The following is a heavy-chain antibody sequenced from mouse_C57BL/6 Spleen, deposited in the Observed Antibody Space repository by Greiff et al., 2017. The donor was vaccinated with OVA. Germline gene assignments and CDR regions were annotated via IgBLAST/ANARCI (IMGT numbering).Heavy chain of an antibody. CDR2: IDPSDSYT. CDR1: GYTFTSYW. J-gene: IGHJ2*01. V-gene: IGHV1-50*01. D-gene: IGHD3-2*02. CDR3: ARKTAQAPFDY. Sequence: QVQLQQPGAELVKPGASVKLSCKASGYTFTSYWMQWVKQRPGQGLEWIGEIDPSDSYTNYNQKFKGKATLTVDTSSSTAYMQLSSLTSEDSAVYYCARKTAQAPFDYWGKGTTLTVSS.